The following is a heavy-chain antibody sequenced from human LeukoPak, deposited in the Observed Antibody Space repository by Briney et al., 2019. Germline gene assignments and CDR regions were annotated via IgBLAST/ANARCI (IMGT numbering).Heavy chain of an antibody. CDR3: ASSIVYCSSTSCYFN. V-gene: IGHV1-2*02. Sequence: ASVKVSCKASGYTFPGYFMHWVRQAPGQGLEWMGWINPNSGGTNYAQKFQGRVTMTRDTSISTAYMELSRLRSDDTAVYYCASSIVYCSSTSCYFNWGQGTLVTVSS. D-gene: IGHD2-2*01. CDR1: GYTFPGYF. CDR2: INPNSGGT. J-gene: IGHJ4*02.